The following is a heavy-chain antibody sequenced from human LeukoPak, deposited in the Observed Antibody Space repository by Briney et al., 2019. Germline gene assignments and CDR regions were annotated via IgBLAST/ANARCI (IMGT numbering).Heavy chain of an antibody. V-gene: IGHV3-74*01. CDR3: ATNRDYYDSSGYSF. J-gene: IGHJ4*02. CDR1: GFTFSSYW. CDR2: INTDGSST. Sequence: QPGGSLRLSCAAYGFTFSSYWMHWVRQAPGKGLVWVSRINTDGSSTSYADSVKGRFTISRDNAKNTLYLQMNSLRAEDTAVYYCATNRDYYDSSGYSFWGQGTLVTVSS. D-gene: IGHD3-22*01.